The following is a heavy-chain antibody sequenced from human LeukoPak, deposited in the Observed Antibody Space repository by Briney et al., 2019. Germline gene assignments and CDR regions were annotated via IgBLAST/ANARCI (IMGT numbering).Heavy chain of an antibody. CDR3: ARPLRGGAFDAFDI. CDR1: GYTFTSYY. D-gene: IGHD1-26*01. J-gene: IGHJ3*02. Sequence: GASVKVSCKASGYTFTSYYIHWVRQAPGQGLEWMGWINPNSGATNYAQNFPGTVTMTRDASISTAYLELTRLISDDTAVYYCARPLRGGAFDAFDIWGQGTMVTVFS. CDR2: INPNSGAT. V-gene: IGHV1-2*02.